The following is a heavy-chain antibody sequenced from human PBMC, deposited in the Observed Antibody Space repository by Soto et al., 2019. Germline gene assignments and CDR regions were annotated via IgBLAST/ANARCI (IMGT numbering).Heavy chain of an antibody. V-gene: IGHV3-9*01. CDR2: VSWNSGSI. CDR1: GFTFDDYA. Sequence: EVQLVESGGGLVQPGRSLRLSFAASGFTFDDYAMHWVRQAPGKGLEWVSGVSWNSGSIGYADSVKGRFTISRDNGKSSLYLLMNSLRAEDTSLYYCAKDIDRTDTDMVTVDFEYWGQGTLVTVSS. J-gene: IGHJ4*02. D-gene: IGHD5-18*01. CDR3: AKDIDRTDTDMVTVDFEY.